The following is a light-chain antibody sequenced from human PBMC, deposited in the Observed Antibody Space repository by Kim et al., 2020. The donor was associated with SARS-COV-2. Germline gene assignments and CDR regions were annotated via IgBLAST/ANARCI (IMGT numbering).Light chain of an antibody. V-gene: IGKV1-16*02. J-gene: IGKJ1*01. Sequence: DIQMTQSPTSLSASVGDRVTITCRASQGINNYLVWFQQKPGKAPKSLIYGGSSEFSSSGSGTHFILTINNLQPEDFATYYYQQYSSYPRTFGQGTKVEIK. CDR2: GG. CDR3: QQYSSYPRT. CDR1: QGINNY.